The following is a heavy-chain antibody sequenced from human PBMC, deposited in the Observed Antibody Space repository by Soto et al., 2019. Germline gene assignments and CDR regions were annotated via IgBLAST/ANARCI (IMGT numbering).Heavy chain of an antibody. CDR2: IDPTDYYI. CDR3: ARHWGFGEVGGYNSFDP. Sequence: EVHLVQSGAEMKKPGESLTISCKTSGYSFADYWISWVSQMPGKGLEWMAKIDPTDYYINYSPSFEGHVTISADKSISTVYLRWSSLKASDTAMYYCARHWGFGEVGGYNSFDPWGQGTLVTVSS. D-gene: IGHD3-10*01. V-gene: IGHV5-10-1*03. CDR1: GYSFADYW. J-gene: IGHJ5*02.